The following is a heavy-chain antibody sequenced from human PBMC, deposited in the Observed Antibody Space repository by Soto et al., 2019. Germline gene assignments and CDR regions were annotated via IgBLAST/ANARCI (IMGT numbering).Heavy chain of an antibody. Sequence: SETLSLTCAVYGGSFGDYYWSWVRQPPGKGLAWIGDINPSGSTNYNPSLKARVTLSIDTSKNQFSLELNSETAADTAVYFCARGRTYRRTAHSRRDVFDPWGQGTLVTVSS. D-gene: IGHD1-1*01. CDR1: GGSFGDYY. CDR2: INPSGST. V-gene: IGHV4-34*01. CDR3: ARGRTYRRTAHSRRDVFDP. J-gene: IGHJ5*02.